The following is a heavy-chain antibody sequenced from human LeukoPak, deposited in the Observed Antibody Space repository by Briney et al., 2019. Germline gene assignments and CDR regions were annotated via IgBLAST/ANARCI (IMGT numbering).Heavy chain of an antibody. Sequence: SVKVSCKASGGTFSSYSITWVRQAPGQGLEWMGRIIPTLGIANYAQKFQGRVTITADKSTSTAYMELSRLRSDDTAVYYCARDLWFGELFGYWGQGTLVIVSS. CDR2: IIPTLGIA. V-gene: IGHV1-69*04. D-gene: IGHD3-10*01. CDR1: GGTFSSYS. CDR3: ARDLWFGELFGY. J-gene: IGHJ4*02.